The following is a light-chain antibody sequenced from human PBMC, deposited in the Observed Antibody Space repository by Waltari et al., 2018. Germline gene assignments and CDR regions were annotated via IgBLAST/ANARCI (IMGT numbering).Light chain of an antibody. V-gene: IGKV3-20*01. CDR1: QSVSRA. CDR2: GAS. Sequence: EIVLTQSPGTLSLSLGERATVSCRASQSVSRALAWYHQKPGQAPRLLIYGASTRATGIPDRFSGSGSGTDVSLTISRLGPDDFAVYYCQHYLRLPVTFGQGTTVEI. CDR3: QHYLRLPVT. J-gene: IGKJ1*01.